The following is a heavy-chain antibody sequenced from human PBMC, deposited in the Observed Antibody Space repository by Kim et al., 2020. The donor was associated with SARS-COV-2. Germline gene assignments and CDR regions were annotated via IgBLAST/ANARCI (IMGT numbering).Heavy chain of an antibody. V-gene: IGHV1-46*01. CDR1: GYTFTSYY. D-gene: IGHD2-2*01. CDR2: INPSGGST. Sequence: ASVKVSCMASGYTFTSYYMHWVRQAPGQGLEWMGIINPSGGSTSYAQKFQGRVTMTRDTSTSTVYMELSSLRSEDTAVYYCARGGFVVVPAATDDYYYYGMDVWGQGTTVTVSS. CDR3: ARGGFVVVPAATDDYYYYGMDV. J-gene: IGHJ6*02.